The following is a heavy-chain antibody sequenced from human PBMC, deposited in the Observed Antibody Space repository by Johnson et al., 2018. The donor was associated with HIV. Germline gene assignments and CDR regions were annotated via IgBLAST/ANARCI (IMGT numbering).Heavy chain of an antibody. V-gene: IGHV3-33*06. Sequence: QVQLVESGGGVVQPGRSLRLSCAASGFTFGNYVMHWVRQAPGKGLEWVAVIWYDGSNKYYADSVRGRFTISRDNSKNTLYLQMNSLRAEDTAVYYCAKGGFITGTKDAFDIWGQGTMVSVSS. J-gene: IGHJ3*02. D-gene: IGHD1-7*01. CDR1: GFTFGNYV. CDR3: AKGGFITGTKDAFDI. CDR2: IWYDGSNK.